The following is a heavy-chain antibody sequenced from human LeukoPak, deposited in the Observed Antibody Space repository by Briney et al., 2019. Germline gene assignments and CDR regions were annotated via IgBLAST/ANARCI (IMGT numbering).Heavy chain of an antibody. Sequence: GGSLRLSCAASGFTVSSNYMSWVRQAPGKGLEWVSVIYSGGSTYYADSVKGRFTISRDNSKNTLYLQMNSLRAEDTAVYYCARGPYDFWSGNLYYFDYWGQGTLVTVSS. CDR1: GFTVSSNY. CDR2: IYSGGST. CDR3: ARGPYDFWSGNLYYFDY. J-gene: IGHJ4*02. D-gene: IGHD3-3*01. V-gene: IGHV3-66*01.